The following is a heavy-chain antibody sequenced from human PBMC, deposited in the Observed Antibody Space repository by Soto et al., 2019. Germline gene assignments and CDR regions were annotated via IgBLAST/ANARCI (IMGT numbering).Heavy chain of an antibody. V-gene: IGHV6-1*01. CDR1: GDSVSSNSAA. CDR2: TYYRSKCYN. D-gene: IGHD3-10*01. J-gene: IGHJ6*02. Sequence: SQTLSLTCALSGDSVSSNSAAWNWIRQSPARGLEWLGRTYYRSKCYNDYAVSVKSRITINPDTSKNQFSLKLSSVTAADTPVYYCARDLGYYGSGSYYSYGMDVWGQGTTVTVSS. CDR3: ARDLGYYGSGSYYSYGMDV.